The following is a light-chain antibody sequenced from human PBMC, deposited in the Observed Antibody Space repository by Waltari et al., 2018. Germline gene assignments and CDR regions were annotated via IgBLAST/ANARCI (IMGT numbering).Light chain of an antibody. CDR3: QVWDSSSDNWV. V-gene: IGLV3-21*04. J-gene: IGLJ3*02. CDR2: DDS. Sequence: SYVLTQPPSVSVTPGKTARITCGGHNIGSKSVHWYQQKPGQAPVLVIYDDSDRPSGIPERFSGSNSGNTATLTISRVEAGDEADYYCQVWDSSSDNWVFGGGTKLTVL. CDR1: NIGSKS.